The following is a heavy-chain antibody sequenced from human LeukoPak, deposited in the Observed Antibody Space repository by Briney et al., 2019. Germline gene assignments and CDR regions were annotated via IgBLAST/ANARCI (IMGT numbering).Heavy chain of an antibody. V-gene: IGHV3-7*01. CDR2: IKQDGSEK. CDR3: TVTGY. J-gene: IGHJ4*02. Sequence: PGGSLRLSCAASGFTFSSYWVTWVRQAPGKGLEWVANIKQDGSEKYYVDSVKGRFTISRDNAKDSVYLQMNSLRVEDTAVYYCTVTGYWGQGTLVTVSS. CDR1: GFTFSSYW. D-gene: IGHD2-21*02.